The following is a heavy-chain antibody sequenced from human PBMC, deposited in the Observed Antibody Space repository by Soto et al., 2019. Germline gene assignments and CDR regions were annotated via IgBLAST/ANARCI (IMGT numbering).Heavy chain of an antibody. CDR1: GGSVSSSSYY. CDR3: ARRAETVTTSYYYYYYGMDV. Sequence: PSETLSLTCTVSGGSVSSSSYYWGWIRQPPGKGLEWIGSIYYSGSTYYNPSLKSRVTISVDTSKNQFSLKLSSVTAADTAVYYCARRAETVTTSYYYYYYGMDVWGQGTTVTVSS. J-gene: IGHJ6*02. CDR2: IYYSGST. V-gene: IGHV4-39*01. D-gene: IGHD4-4*01.